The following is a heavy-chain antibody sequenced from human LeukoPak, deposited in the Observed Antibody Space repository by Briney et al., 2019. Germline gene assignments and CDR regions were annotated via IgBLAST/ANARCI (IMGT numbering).Heavy chain of an antibody. V-gene: IGHV4-38-2*01. J-gene: IGHJ5*02. Sequence: SETLSLTCAVSGYSISSGYYWGWIRQPPGKGLEWIGSIYYSGSTYYNPSLKSRVTISVDTSKNQFSLKLSSVTAADTAVYYCARHRLGELSLRWFDPWGQGTLVTVSS. CDR1: GYSISSGYY. CDR2: IYYSGST. CDR3: ARHRLGELSLRWFDP. D-gene: IGHD3-10*01.